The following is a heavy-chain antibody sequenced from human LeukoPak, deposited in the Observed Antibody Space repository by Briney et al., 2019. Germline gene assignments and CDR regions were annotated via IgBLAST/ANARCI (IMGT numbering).Heavy chain of an antibody. D-gene: IGHD1-26*01. V-gene: IGHV3-20*04. J-gene: IGHJ6*03. Sequence: GGSLRLSCVASGFNFDDYGMSWVRQAPGKGLEWVSGIYWNGGSTAYADSVKGRFTISRDNSKNTLYLQMNSLRGEDTAVYYCAKDGDTMSGTYYYDMDVWGKGTTVTIS. CDR1: GFNFDDYG. CDR2: IYWNGGST. CDR3: AKDGDTMSGTYYYDMDV.